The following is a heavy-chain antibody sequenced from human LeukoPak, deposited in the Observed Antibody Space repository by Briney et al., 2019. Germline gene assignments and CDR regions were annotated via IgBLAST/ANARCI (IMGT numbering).Heavy chain of an antibody. Sequence: PSETLSLTCAVYGGSFSGYYWSWIRQPPGKGLEWVSAISGSGGSTYYADSVKGRFTISRDNSKNTLYLQMNSLRAEDTAVYYCADPYGDYDYWGQGTLVTVSS. CDR2: ISGSGGST. D-gene: IGHD4-17*01. CDR1: GGSFSGYY. CDR3: ADPYGDYDY. J-gene: IGHJ4*02. V-gene: IGHV3-23*01.